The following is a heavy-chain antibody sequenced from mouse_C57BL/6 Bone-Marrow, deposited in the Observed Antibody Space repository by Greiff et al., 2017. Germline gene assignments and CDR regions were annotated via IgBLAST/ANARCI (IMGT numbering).Heavy chain of an antibody. J-gene: IGHJ4*01. Sequence: EVQLQQPGPVLVKPGASVKMSCKASGYTFTDYYMNWVKQSHGQSLEWIGVINPYNGGTSYNQKFKGKATLTVDKSSSTAYMELNSLTSEDSAVYYCARDTVVAYYYAIDYWGQGTSVTVSS. CDR1: GYTFTDYY. D-gene: IGHD1-1*01. V-gene: IGHV1-19*01. CDR2: INPYNGGT. CDR3: ARDTVVAYYYAIDY.